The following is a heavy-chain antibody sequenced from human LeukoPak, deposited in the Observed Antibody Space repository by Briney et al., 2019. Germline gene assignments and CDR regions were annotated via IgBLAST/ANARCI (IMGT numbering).Heavy chain of an antibody. CDR1: GYTFTSYG. CDR3: ARDSLHFGVAEMFDP. V-gene: IGHV1-18*01. J-gene: IGHJ5*02. CDR2: ISGYSGNT. D-gene: IGHD3-3*01. Sequence: ASVKVSCKASGYTFTSYGFSWVRQAPGQGLERMGWISGYSGNTNYAQKFQGRFTMTTDTSTSTAYMELRSLRSDDTAVYYCARDSLHFGVAEMFDPWGQGTLVTVPS.